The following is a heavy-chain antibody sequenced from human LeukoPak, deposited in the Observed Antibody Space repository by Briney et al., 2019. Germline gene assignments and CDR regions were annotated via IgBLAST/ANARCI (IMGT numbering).Heavy chain of an antibody. D-gene: IGHD3-10*01. V-gene: IGHV4-38-2*02. CDR2: ISHSGIT. CDR3: ARDRGFMTADY. CDR1: GYSIGSSYY. J-gene: IGHJ4*02. Sequence: NPSETLSLTCTVSGYSIGSSYYWVWIRQAPGQGLEWIASISHSGITYYNPSLRSRVTISKDTSKNQFSLNLDSVTAADTALYYCARDRGFMTADYWGQGTLLTVSS.